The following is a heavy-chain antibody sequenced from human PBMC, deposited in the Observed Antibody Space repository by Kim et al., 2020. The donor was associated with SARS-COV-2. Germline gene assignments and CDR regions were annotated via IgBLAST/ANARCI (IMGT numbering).Heavy chain of an antibody. V-gene: IGHV3-23*01. CDR3: AKARRLGMAVAGTDEY. Sequence: GGSLRLSCVGSGFTFSDYAMSWVRQAPGKGLEWVSSISGPGGKTYYTDSVKGRFIISRDNSKNTVHLEMTSLRAEDTAVYYCAKARRLGMAVAGTDEYWGEGTLDTVST. CDR2: ISGPGGKT. J-gene: IGHJ4*02. D-gene: IGHD6-19*01. CDR1: GFTFSDYA.